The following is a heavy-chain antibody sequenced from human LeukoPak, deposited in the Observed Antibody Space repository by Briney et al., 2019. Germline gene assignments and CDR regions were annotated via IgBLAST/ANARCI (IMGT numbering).Heavy chain of an antibody. CDR2: ISYDGSDK. D-gene: IGHD3-10*01. CDR3: AEDRGLWFGELYRHPDY. J-gene: IGHJ4*02. CDR1: GFTFSSYG. V-gene: IGHV3-30*18. Sequence: SGGSLRLSCAASGFTFSSYGMHWVRQAPGKGPEWVAVISYDGSDKYYADSVKGRFTISRDNSRNTLYLQMNSLRAEDTAVYYCAEDRGLWFGELYRHPDYWGQGTLVTVSS.